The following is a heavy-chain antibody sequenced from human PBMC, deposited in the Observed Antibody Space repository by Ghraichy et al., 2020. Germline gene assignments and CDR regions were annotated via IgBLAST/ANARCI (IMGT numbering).Heavy chain of an antibody. CDR1: GGSFSGYY. Sequence: SQTLSLTCAVYGGSFSGYYWSWIRQPPGTGLEWIGEINHSGSTNYNPSLKSRVTISVDTSKNQFSLKLSSVTAADTAVYYCARGYRYYGSGSYFYYYYGMDVWGQGTTVTVSS. D-gene: IGHD3-10*01. V-gene: IGHV4-34*01. J-gene: IGHJ6*02. CDR3: ARGYRYYGSGSYFYYYYGMDV. CDR2: INHSGST.